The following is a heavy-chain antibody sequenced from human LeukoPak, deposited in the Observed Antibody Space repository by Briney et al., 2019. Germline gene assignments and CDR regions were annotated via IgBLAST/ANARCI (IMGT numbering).Heavy chain of an antibody. D-gene: IGHD3-22*01. Sequence: KASETLSLTCTVSGGSISSSSYYWGWIRQPPGKGLEWIGSIYSSGSTNYNPSLKSRVTMSVDTSKNQFSLKLSSVIAADTAVYYCARGTYYYDSSGYLVDYWGQGTLVTVSS. CDR1: GGSISSSSYY. V-gene: IGHV4-39*07. CDR3: ARGTYYYDSSGYLVDY. CDR2: IYSSGST. J-gene: IGHJ4*02.